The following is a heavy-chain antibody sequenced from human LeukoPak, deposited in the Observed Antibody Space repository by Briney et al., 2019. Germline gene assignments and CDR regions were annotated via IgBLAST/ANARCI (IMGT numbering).Heavy chain of an antibody. J-gene: IGHJ4*02. Sequence: GGSLRLSCAASGFTFSSYSMNWVRQAPGKGLEWVSYISSSSSTIYYADSVKGRFTISRDNAKNSLYLQMNSLRAEDTAVYYCARGEYSSGWYFDYWGQGTLVTVSS. CDR1: GFTFSSYS. D-gene: IGHD6-19*01. CDR3: ARGEYSSGWYFDY. CDR2: ISSSSSTI. V-gene: IGHV3-48*01.